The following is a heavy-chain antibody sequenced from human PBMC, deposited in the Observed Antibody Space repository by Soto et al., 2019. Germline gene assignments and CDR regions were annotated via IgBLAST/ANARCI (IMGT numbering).Heavy chain of an antibody. Sequence: EVQLLESGGGLVQPGGSLRLSCAASGFTFSSYAMRWVRQAPGKGLEGVSAISGSGGSTYYADSVKGRFTISSDNSKTTVYLQMNSLRGEDTAVYYCARRGSGSYYDYWGQGTLVTVSS. J-gene: IGHJ4*02. CDR1: GFTFSSYA. CDR2: ISGSGGST. D-gene: IGHD1-26*01. V-gene: IGHV3-23*01. CDR3: ARRGSGSYYDY.